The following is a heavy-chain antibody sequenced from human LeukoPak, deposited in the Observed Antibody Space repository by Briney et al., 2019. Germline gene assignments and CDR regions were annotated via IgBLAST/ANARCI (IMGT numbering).Heavy chain of an antibody. D-gene: IGHD6-13*01. CDR3: ARGIWSRSKWYYYDH. CDR2: INAGNGDT. J-gene: IGHJ4*02. V-gene: IGHV1-3*01. Sequence: ASVKVSCKASGYTFTNYAINWVRQAPGQRLEWLGWINAGNGDTKYSQEFQGRVTITRDTSASTAYMELSSLRSEDTAVYYCARGIWSRSKWYYYDHWGQGTLVTVSS. CDR1: GYTFTNYA.